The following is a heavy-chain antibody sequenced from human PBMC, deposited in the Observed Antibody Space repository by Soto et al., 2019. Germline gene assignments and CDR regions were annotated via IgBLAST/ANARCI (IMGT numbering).Heavy chain of an antibody. CDR1: GGSFSGYY. V-gene: IGHV4-34*01. CDR3: ARGARITMIVVVIPHWFDP. Sequence: SETLSLTRAVYGGSFSGYYLSWIRPPPGKGLEWIGEINHSGSTNYNPSLKSRVTISVDTSKNQSSLKLSSVTAADTAVYYCARGARITMIVVVIPHWFDPWGQGTLVTVSS. CDR2: INHSGST. J-gene: IGHJ5*02. D-gene: IGHD3-22*01.